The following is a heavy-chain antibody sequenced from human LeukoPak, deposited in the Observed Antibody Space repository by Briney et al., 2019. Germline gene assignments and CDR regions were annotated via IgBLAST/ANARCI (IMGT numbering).Heavy chain of an antibody. D-gene: IGHD3-10*01. CDR1: GGSFSGYY. V-gene: IGHV4-34*01. Sequence: SETLSLTCAVYGGSFSGYYWSWIRQPPGKGLEWIGEINHSGSTNYNPSLKSRVTMSVDMSKNQFSLKLSSVTAADTAVYYCARFRRYYYGSGSYYTRYYGMDVWGQGTTVTVSS. CDR3: ARFRRYYYGSGSYYTRYYGMDV. J-gene: IGHJ6*02. CDR2: INHSGST.